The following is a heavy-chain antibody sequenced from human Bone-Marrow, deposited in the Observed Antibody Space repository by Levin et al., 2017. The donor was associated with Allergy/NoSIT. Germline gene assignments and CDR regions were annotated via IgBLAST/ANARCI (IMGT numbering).Heavy chain of an antibody. J-gene: IGHJ4*02. CDR3: AREIMTTVTYAMDY. CDR1: GDSMNSVFYY. D-gene: IGHD4-17*01. CDR2: VDAGGST. Sequence: KSSETLSLTCTVSGDSMNSVFYYWNWIRQPAGKGLEWIGRVDAGGSTNYNPSLKGRVTISVDTSKNQFSLKLTSVSAADAALYYCAREIMTTVTYAMDYWGRGTLVTVSS. V-gene: IGHV4-61*02.